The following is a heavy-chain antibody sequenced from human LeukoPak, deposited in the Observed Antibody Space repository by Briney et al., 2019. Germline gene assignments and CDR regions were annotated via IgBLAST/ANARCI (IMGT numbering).Heavy chain of an antibody. CDR3: ARDPQEWLETPSSNWFDP. CDR2: IIPIFGTA. D-gene: IGHD6-19*01. CDR1: GGTFISYA. J-gene: IGHJ5*02. V-gene: IGHV1-69*13. Sequence: SVKVSCKASGGTFISYAISWVRQAPGQGLEWMGGIIPIFGTANYAQKFQGRVTITADESTSTAYMELSSLRSEDTAVYYCARDPQEWLETPSSNWFDPWGQGTLVTVSS.